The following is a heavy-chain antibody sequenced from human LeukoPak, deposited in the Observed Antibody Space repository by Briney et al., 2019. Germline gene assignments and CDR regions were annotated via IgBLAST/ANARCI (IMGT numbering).Heavy chain of an antibody. D-gene: IGHD6-13*01. Sequence: GGSLRLSCAVSGFTFSSYWMHWVRQAPGKGLMWVSHINNDGSNTRYADSVKGRFTTSRDNAKNTLYLQMKSLRAEDTAVYYCASYSSSWYGYWGQGTLVTVSS. J-gene: IGHJ4*02. CDR2: INNDGSNT. CDR1: GFTFSSYW. CDR3: ASYSSSWYGY. V-gene: IGHV3-74*01.